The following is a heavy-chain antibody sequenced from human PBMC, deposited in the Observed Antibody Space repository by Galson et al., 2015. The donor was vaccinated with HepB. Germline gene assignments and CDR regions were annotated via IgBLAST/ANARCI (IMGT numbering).Heavy chain of an antibody. Sequence: LSLTCAVYGGSFSGYYWTWIRQPAGKGLEWIGRIYTSGSTNYNPSLKSRVTMSVDTSKNQFSLKLSSVTAADTAVYYCARDTRFPRYYDSRTPDVWYFDLWGRGTLVTVSS. V-gene: IGHV4-4*07. D-gene: IGHD3-22*01. CDR2: IYTSGST. CDR1: GGSFSGYY. CDR3: ARDTRFPRYYDSRTPDVWYFDL. J-gene: IGHJ2*01.